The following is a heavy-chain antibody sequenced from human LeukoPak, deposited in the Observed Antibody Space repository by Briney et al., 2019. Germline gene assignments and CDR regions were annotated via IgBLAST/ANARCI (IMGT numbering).Heavy chain of an antibody. V-gene: IGHV4-39*07. Sequence: PSETLSLTCTVSGGSISSSSYYWGWIRQPPGKGLEWIGSIYYSGSTYYNPSLKSRVTISVDTSKNQFSLKLSSVTAADTAVYYCARAKLFGEYPHWGQGTLVTVSS. CDR3: ARAKLFGEYPH. CDR2: IYYSGST. J-gene: IGHJ4*02. D-gene: IGHD3-10*01. CDR1: GGSISSSSYY.